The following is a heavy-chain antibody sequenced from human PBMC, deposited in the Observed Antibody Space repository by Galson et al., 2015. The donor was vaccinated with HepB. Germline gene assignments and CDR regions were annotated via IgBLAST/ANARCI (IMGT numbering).Heavy chain of an antibody. CDR2: IRSNNYGGTI. Sequence: SLRLSCAVSRPSFGDFAMSWFRRAPGKGLEWVGFIRSNNYGGTIRYAASLRGRFRISRDDSKNIAYLQMNSLKTEDTAVYFCTSGNFGGPFDPWGQWSRVTVSS. D-gene: IGHD1-7*01. CDR1: RPSFGDFA. CDR3: TSGNFGGPFDP. J-gene: IGHJ5*02. V-gene: IGHV3-49*03.